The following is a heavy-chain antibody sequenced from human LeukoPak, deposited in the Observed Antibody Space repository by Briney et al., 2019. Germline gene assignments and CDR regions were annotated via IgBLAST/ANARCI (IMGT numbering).Heavy chain of an antibody. CDR2: IYPGDSDT. J-gene: IGHJ3*02. CDR1: GYNFTSFW. D-gene: IGHD6-19*01. CDR3: ARRKGIAVAGDAFDI. Sequence: GESLKISCKGSGYNFTSFWIGWVRQMPGKGLEWMGIIYPGDSDTRYSPSFQGQVTISADKSISTAYLQWSSLKASDTAMYYCARRKGIAVAGDAFDIWGHGTMVTVSS. V-gene: IGHV5-51*01.